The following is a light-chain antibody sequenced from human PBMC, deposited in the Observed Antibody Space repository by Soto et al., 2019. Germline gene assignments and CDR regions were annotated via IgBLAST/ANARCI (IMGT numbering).Light chain of an antibody. CDR1: QSVSSN. J-gene: IGKJ5*01. Sequence: EIVMTQSPATLSVSPGERATLSCRASQSVSSNLAWYQQKPGQAPRLLIYGASTRATGIPARFSGSGSGTEFTLTISSLQSEDFAVYYCQQYNKWLCTFRQGTRLE. V-gene: IGKV3-15*01. CDR3: QQYNKWLCT. CDR2: GAS.